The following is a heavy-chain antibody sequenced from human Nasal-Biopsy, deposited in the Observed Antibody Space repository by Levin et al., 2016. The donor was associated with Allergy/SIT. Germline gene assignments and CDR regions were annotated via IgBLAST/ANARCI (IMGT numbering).Heavy chain of an antibody. Sequence: GGSLRLSCTASGFNFNIYWMGWVRQAPGKGLEWVANIKADGSEKYYLDSVKGRFTISRDNAKDSLYLQLNSLTAEDTAVYYCARYWSGGSCYDYWGQGALVTVSS. CDR3: ARYWSGGSCYDY. CDR2: IKADGSEK. J-gene: IGHJ4*02. CDR1: GFNFNIYW. V-gene: IGHV3-7*01. D-gene: IGHD2-15*01.